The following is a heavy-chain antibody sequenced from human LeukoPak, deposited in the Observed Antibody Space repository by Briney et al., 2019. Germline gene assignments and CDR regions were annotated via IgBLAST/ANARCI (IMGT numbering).Heavy chain of an antibody. V-gene: IGHV3-30*18. CDR2: ISYDGSNK. J-gene: IGHJ4*02. CDR1: GFTFSSYG. CDR3: AKPRGIAAAGTGGYFDY. D-gene: IGHD6-13*01. Sequence: GRSLRLSCAASGFTFSSYGTDSVSEAPRKGLGWVAVISYDGSNKYYAESVKGRFTISRDNSKNTLYLQMNSLRAEDTAVYYCAKPRGIAAAGTGGYFDYWGQGTLATVSS.